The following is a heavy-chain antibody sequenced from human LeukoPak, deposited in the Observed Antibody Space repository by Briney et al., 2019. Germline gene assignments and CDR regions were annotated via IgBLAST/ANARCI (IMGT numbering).Heavy chain of an antibody. D-gene: IGHD3-16*01. V-gene: IGHV3-48*02. CDR3: ARDYGYTFDY. Sequence: GGSLRLSCAASGFAFSGYSMNWVRQAPGKGLEWVSYIGSSSSTIKYADSVKGRFTISRDNAKNSLYLQMYSLRDEDTAVYYCARDYGYTFDYWGQGTLVTVSS. CDR2: IGSSSSTI. CDR1: GFAFSGYS. J-gene: IGHJ4*02.